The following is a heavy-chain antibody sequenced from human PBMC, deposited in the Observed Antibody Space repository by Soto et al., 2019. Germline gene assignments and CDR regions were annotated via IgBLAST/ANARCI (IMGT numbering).Heavy chain of an antibody. CDR3: AMETY. J-gene: IGHJ4*02. CDR2: IVPIFGLT. CDR1: GGTFSSSA. Sequence: VKVSCKASGGTFSSSAISWVRQAPGQGLEWMGRIVPIFGLTNYAQKWQGRVTITADESTSTVYMEVSSLRSADTAVYYCAMETYWGQGTLVTVSS. V-gene: IGHV1-69*01. D-gene: IGHD3-3*01.